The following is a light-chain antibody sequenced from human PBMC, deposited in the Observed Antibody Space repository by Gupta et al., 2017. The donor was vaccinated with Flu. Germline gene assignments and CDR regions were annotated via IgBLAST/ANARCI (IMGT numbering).Light chain of an antibody. Sequence: SSDLTQPPSVSVSPGQTATITCSGDKLGYTHVSWYQQKLGLSPVLVMYQDSERPSGIPERFSGSKSGNTATLTISGTQALDEAYYYCQALAMSTARIFGGGTRLT. J-gene: IGLJ2*01. CDR1: KLGYTH. CDR2: QDS. CDR3: QALAMSTARI. V-gene: IGLV3-1*01.